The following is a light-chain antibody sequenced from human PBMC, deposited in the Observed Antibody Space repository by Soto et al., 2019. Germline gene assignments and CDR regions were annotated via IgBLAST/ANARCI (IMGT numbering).Light chain of an antibody. CDR2: EAS. J-gene: IGKJ5*01. Sequence: EIVLTQSPATLSLSPGERATLSCRASQSVSSLLAWYQQKPGQAPRLLIYEASNRATGIAARFSGSGSGTDFTLTISSLEPEDFAVYYCQQRSNWLITFGQGTRLEIK. V-gene: IGKV3-11*01. CDR1: QSVSSL. CDR3: QQRSNWLIT.